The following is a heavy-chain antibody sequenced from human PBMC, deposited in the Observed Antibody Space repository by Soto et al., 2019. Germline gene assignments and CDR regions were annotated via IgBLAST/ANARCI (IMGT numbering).Heavy chain of an antibody. CDR1: GFTFTTSG. J-gene: IGHJ5*02. D-gene: IGHD2-15*01. V-gene: IGHV1-18*01. CDR3: ARGDCSGGTCYSGPPLNWLDP. Sequence: QVQLVQSGAEVKKPGASVKVSCKASGFTFTTSGITWVRQAPGQGLEWMGWISAYNGNTNHAQKFQGRVTMTTDTSTSTAYMELRSLTSDDTAVYYCARGDCSGGTCYSGPPLNWLDPWGQGTLVTVST. CDR2: ISAYNGNT.